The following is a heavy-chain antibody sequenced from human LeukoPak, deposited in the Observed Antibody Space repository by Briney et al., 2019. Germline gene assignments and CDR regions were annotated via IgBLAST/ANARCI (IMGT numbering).Heavy chain of an antibody. CDR3: ARETYYYDSSGYYSLNWFDP. CDR1: GGTFSSYA. J-gene: IGHJ5*02. D-gene: IGHD3-22*01. Sequence: SVKVSCKASGGTFSSYAISWVRQAPGQGLEWMGRIIPILGIANYAQKFQGRVTITADKSTSTAYMELSSLRSGDTAVYYCARETYYYDSSGYYSLNWFDPWGQGTLVTVSS. CDR2: IIPILGIA. V-gene: IGHV1-69*04.